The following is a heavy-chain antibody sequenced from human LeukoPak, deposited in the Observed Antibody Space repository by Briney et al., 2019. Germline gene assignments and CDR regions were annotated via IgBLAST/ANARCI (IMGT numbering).Heavy chain of an antibody. CDR3: ARVRDGSGSYYPYYYYYMDV. J-gene: IGHJ6*03. Sequence: GASVKVSCKASGYTFTSYAMHWVRRAPGQRLEWMGWINAGNGNTKYSQEFQGRVTITADKSTSTAYMELSSLRSEDTAVYYCARVRDGSGSYYPYYYYYMDVWGKGTTVTVSS. V-gene: IGHV1-3*03. D-gene: IGHD3-10*01. CDR2: INAGNGNT. CDR1: GYTFTSYA.